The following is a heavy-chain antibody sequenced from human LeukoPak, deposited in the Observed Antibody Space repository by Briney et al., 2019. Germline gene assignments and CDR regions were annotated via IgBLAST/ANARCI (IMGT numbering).Heavy chain of an antibody. CDR1: GYTFTSYD. CDR2: MNPNSGNT. V-gene: IGHV1-8*03. CDR3: ARAKKQLERRKPPGYYYYMDV. D-gene: IGHD1-1*01. Sequence: ASVKVSCKASGYTFTSYDINWVRQATGHGLEWMGWMNPNSGNTGYAQKFQGRVTITRNTSISTAYMELSSLRSEDTAVYYCARAKKQLERRKPPGYYYYMDVWGKGTTVTVSS. J-gene: IGHJ6*03.